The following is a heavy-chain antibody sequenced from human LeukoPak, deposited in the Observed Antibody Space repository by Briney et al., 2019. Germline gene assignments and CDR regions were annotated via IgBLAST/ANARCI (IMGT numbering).Heavy chain of an antibody. CDR1: GFTFSSYA. D-gene: IGHD4-17*01. V-gene: IGHV3-23*01. CDR3: ARDKDAYGDYSAAFDI. Sequence: GGSLRLSCAASGFTFSSYAMTWVRQAPGKGLEWVSSISGSGDYTNYADSVKGRFTISRDNAKNTLYLQMNSLRIEDTAVYYCARDKDAYGDYSAAFDIWGQATRVTVSP. J-gene: IGHJ3*02. CDR2: ISGSGDYT.